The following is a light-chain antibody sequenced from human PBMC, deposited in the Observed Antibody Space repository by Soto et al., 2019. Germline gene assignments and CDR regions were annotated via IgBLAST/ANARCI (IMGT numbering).Light chain of an antibody. V-gene: IGKV3-11*01. J-gene: IGKJ4*01. Sequence: EIVLTQSPATLSLSPGEGATLSCRASQSVGTYLGWYQQKPGQAPRLLIYDASNRATGIPARFSGSGSATDFTLTISSLEPEDFAVYYCQQRSNWPLTLGGGTKVAI. CDR2: DAS. CDR3: QQRSNWPLT. CDR1: QSVGTY.